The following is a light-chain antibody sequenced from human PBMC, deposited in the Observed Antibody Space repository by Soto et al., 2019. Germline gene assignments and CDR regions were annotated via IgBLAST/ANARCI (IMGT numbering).Light chain of an antibody. V-gene: IGLV2-14*01. Sequence: ALTQPASVSGSPGQSITISCTGTSSDVGGYDYVSWYQQHPGKAPKLLIYEVSDRPSGVSTRFSGSKSGSTASLTISGLQTEDEADYYCTSYTTIGTLDLFGTGTKVTVL. J-gene: IGLJ1*01. CDR1: SSDVGGYDY. CDR3: TSYTTIGTLDL. CDR2: EVS.